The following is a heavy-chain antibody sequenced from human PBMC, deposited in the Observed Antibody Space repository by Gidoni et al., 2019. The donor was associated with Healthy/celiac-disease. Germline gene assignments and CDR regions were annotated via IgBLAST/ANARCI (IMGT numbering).Heavy chain of an antibody. CDR1: GYSFTSYW. Sequence: EVQLVQSGAEVKKPGASLKISCKGSGYSFTSYWIGWVRQMPGKGLEWMGIIYPGDSDTRYSPSFQGQVTISADKSISTAYLQWSSLKASDTAMYYCARAYGSGSYYISPFDYWSQGTLVTVSS. CDR2: IYPGDSDT. J-gene: IGHJ4*02. CDR3: ARAYGSGSYYISPFDY. V-gene: IGHV5-51*01. D-gene: IGHD3-10*01.